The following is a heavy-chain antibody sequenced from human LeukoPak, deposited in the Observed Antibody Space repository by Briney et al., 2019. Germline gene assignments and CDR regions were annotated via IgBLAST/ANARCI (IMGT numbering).Heavy chain of an antibody. CDR1: GFTVSSNY. Sequence: GGSLSLSCAASGFTVSSNYMSWVRQAPGKGLEWVSVIYGGGSTYYADSAKGRFTISRDNSKNTLYLQMNSLRAEDTAVYYCATYLTGTTSVKYYYGMDVWGQGTTVTVSS. CDR2: IYGGGST. D-gene: IGHD1-7*01. V-gene: IGHV3-66*02. CDR3: ATYLTGTTSVKYYYGMDV. J-gene: IGHJ6*02.